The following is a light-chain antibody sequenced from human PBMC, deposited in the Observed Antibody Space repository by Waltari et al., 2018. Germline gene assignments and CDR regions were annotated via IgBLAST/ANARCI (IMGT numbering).Light chain of an antibody. Sequence: QLVLPQSPSASASLGASVKPTCTLSSGHSSNAIAWLQPQPERGPRNLMKVNSDGSHNKGDEIPDRFSGSSSGAERYLTISSLQSEDEADYYCQTGGHGTGVFGGGTKLTVL. CDR3: QTGGHGTGV. CDR2: VNSDGSH. CDR1: SGHSSNA. J-gene: IGLJ3*02. V-gene: IGLV4-69*01.